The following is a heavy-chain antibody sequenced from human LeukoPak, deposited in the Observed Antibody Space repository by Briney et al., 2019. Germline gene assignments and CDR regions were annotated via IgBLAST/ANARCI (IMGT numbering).Heavy chain of an antibody. D-gene: IGHD3-9*01. V-gene: IGHV1-2*02. J-gene: IGHJ4*02. Sequence: ASVKVSCKASGYTFTGYYMHWVRQAPGQGLEWMGWINPNSGGTNYAQKFQGRVTMTRDTSISTAYMELSRLRSDDTAVYYCARWGIRFFEIFFDYWGQGTLVNVSS. CDR2: INPNSGGT. CDR3: ARWGIRFFEIFFDY. CDR1: GYTFTGYY.